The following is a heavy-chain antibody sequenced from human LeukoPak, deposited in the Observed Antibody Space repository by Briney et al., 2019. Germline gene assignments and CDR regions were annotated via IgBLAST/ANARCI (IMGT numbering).Heavy chain of an antibody. CDR1: GFTFSSYW. Sequence: GGSLRLSCAASGFTFSSYWMHWVRQAPGKGLVWVSCINSDGSSTRYADSVKGRFTISRDNAKNTLFLQMNSLRAEDTAVYYCARYRPNYAFDYWGQETLVTVSS. V-gene: IGHV3-74*01. CDR3: ARYRPNYAFDY. CDR2: INSDGSST. J-gene: IGHJ4*02. D-gene: IGHD3-16*01.